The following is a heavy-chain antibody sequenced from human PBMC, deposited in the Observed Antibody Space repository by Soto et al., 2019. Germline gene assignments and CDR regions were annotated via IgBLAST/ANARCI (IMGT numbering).Heavy chain of an antibody. D-gene: IGHD2-2*01. J-gene: IGHJ5*02. CDR1: GGSFSGYY. CDR3: ARFRVVPAAIQLTYNWFDP. V-gene: IGHV4-34*01. CDR2: INHSGST. Sequence: SETLSLTCAVYGGSFSGYYWSWIRQPPGKGLEWIGEINHSGSTNYNPSLKSRVTISVDTSKNQFSLKLSSVTAADTAVYYCARFRVVPAAIQLTYNWFDPWGQGTLVTVS.